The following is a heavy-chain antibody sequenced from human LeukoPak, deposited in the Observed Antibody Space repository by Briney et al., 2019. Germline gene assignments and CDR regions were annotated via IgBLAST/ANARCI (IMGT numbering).Heavy chain of an antibody. J-gene: IGHJ3*02. D-gene: IGHD6-19*01. CDR3: ARHADLLLAVAGDDAFDI. V-gene: IGHV4-59*08. Sequence: SETLSLTCTVSGGSISSYYWSWIRQPPGKGLEWIGYIYYSGSTNYNPSLKSRVTISVDTSKNQFSLKLSSVTAADTAVYYCARHADLLLAVAGDDAFDIWGQGTMVTVSS. CDR2: IYYSGST. CDR1: GGSISSYY.